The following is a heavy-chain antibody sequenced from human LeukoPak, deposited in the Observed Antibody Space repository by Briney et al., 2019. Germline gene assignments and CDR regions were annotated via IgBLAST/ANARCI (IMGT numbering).Heavy chain of an antibody. J-gene: IGHJ3*02. CDR1: GGSISSYS. CDR3: ARDSGGYPAFDI. V-gene: IGHV4-4*07. D-gene: IGHD5-12*01. CDR2: MYSSGTT. Sequence: SETLSLTCTVSGGSISSYSWNWIRQPAGKGLEWIGRMYSSGTTNYNPSLKSRVTISVDTSKNQFSLKLSSVTAADTAVYYCARDSGGYPAFDIWGQGTMVTVSS.